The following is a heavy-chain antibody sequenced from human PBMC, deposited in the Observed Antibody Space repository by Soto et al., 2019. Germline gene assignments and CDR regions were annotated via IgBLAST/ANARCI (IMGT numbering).Heavy chain of an antibody. CDR3: ARALSFGSGTFDY. Sequence: QVQLVQSGAEVKKPGASVKVSCKASGYTFTAYYMHWVRQAPGQGFEWMGCINPDSGGTKYAQKFQGRVTMTRDTSITTAYLDLNSLRSDDTAVYYCARALSFGSGTFDYWGQGTLVTVSS. CDR2: INPDSGGT. D-gene: IGHD1-26*01. CDR1: GYTFTAYY. V-gene: IGHV1-2*02. J-gene: IGHJ4*02.